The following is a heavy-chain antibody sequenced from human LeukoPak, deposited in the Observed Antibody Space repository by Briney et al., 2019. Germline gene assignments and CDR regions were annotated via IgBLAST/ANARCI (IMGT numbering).Heavy chain of an antibody. D-gene: IGHD3-22*01. CDR2: IYYSGST. CDR3: ARDLLPYYYDSSGYALGY. Sequence: SETRSLTCTVSGGSISSYYWSWIRQPPGKGLEWIGYIYYSGSTNYNPSLKSRVTISVDTSKNQFSLKLSSVTAADTAVYYCARDLLPYYYDSSGYALGYWGQGTLVTVSS. V-gene: IGHV4-59*01. J-gene: IGHJ4*02. CDR1: GGSISSYY.